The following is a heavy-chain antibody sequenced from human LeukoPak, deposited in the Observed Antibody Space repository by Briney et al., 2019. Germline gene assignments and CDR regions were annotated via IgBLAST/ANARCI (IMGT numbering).Heavy chain of an antibody. D-gene: IGHD6-19*01. V-gene: IGHV3-48*02. CDR3: ARDDAGYSSGWYWVY. Sequence: GGSLRLSCAASGFTLSSYSMNWVRQAPGKGLEWVSYIIDTGRTIYYADSVKGRFTISRDNARNSLFLQMNNLRDEDTAVYYCARDDAGYSSGWYWVYWGQGTLVTVSS. CDR1: GFTLSSYS. CDR2: IIDTGRTI. J-gene: IGHJ4*02.